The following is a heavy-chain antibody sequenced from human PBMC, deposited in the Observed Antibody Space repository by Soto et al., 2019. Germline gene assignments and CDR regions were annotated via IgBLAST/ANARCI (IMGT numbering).Heavy chain of an antibody. V-gene: IGHV3-33*01. J-gene: IGHJ5*02. Sequence: GGSLRLSCAASGFTFSSYGMHWVRQAPGKGLEWVAVIWYDGSNKYYADSVKGRFTISRDNSKNTLYLQMNSLRAEDTAVYYCARDGLNYYDSSGYYPNWFDPWGQGTLVTVSS. CDR3: ARDGLNYYDSSGYYPNWFDP. D-gene: IGHD3-22*01. CDR2: IWYDGSNK. CDR1: GFTFSSYG.